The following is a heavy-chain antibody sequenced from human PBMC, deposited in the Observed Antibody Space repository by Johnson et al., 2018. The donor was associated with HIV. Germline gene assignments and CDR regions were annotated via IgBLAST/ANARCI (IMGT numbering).Heavy chain of an antibody. V-gene: IGHV3-30*04. CDR3: ARGRGGDPIVFDI. CDR2: MSYDGSDK. J-gene: IGHJ3*02. Sequence: QEKLVESGGGVVQPGRSLRLSCAASGFTFSSYAMHWVRQAPGKGLEWVAVMSYDGSDKYYADSVKGRFTISRDNSKNTLYLQMNSLRAEETAVYFCARGRGGDPIVFDIWGQGTMVTVSS. CDR1: GFTFSSYA. D-gene: IGHD3-16*01.